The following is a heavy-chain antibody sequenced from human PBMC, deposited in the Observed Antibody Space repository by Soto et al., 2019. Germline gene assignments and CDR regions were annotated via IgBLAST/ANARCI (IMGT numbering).Heavy chain of an antibody. D-gene: IGHD3-9*01. CDR3: ARERAAYYDILTGYYNPYY. Sequence: QVQLVESGGGVVQPGRSLRLSCAASGFTFSSYGMHWVRQAPGKGLEWVAVIWYDGSNKYYADSVKGRFTISRENSKNTLYLQMNSMRAEDTAVYYCARERAAYYDILTGYYNPYYWGQGTLVTVSS. J-gene: IGHJ4*02. CDR1: GFTFSSYG. CDR2: IWYDGSNK. V-gene: IGHV3-33*01.